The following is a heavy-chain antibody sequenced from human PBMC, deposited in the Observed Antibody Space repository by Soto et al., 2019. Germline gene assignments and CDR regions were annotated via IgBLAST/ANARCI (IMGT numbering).Heavy chain of an antibody. D-gene: IGHD4-17*01. V-gene: IGHV3-9*01. CDR2: ISWNSGSI. CDR3: AKDYLDYGDPIYYFDY. Sequence: EVQLVESGGGLVQPGRSLRLSCAASGFTFDDYAMHWVRQAPGKGLEWDSGISWNSGSIGYADSVKGRFTISRDNAKNSLYLQMNSLRAEDTALYYCAKDYLDYGDPIYYFDYWGQGTLVTVSS. J-gene: IGHJ4*02. CDR1: GFTFDDYA.